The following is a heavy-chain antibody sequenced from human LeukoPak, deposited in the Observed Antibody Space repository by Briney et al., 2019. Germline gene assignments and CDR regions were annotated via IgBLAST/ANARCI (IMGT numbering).Heavy chain of an antibody. D-gene: IGHD1-26*01. CDR2: ISPIFGTA. Sequence: SVKVSCKASGGTFISYAISWVRQAPGQGLEWMGGISPIFGTANYAQKFQGRVTITADKSPSTAYMELSSLRSEDTAVYYCARGWRGGSYHEVDYWGQGTLVTVSS. J-gene: IGHJ4*02. CDR3: ARGWRGGSYHEVDY. V-gene: IGHV1-69*06. CDR1: GGTFISYA.